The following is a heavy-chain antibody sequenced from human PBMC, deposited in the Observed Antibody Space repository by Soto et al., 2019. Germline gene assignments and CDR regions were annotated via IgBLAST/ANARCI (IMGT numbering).Heavy chain of an antibody. CDR2: IYYSGST. CDR3: AGVPSP. CDR1: GGTISSWY. J-gene: IGHJ5*02. V-gene: IGHV4-59*12. Sequence: SETLSLTCTVSGGTISSWYWSWIRQPPGKGLEWIGSIYYSGSTYYNPSLKSRVTISVDRSKNQFSLKLSSVTAADTAVYYCAGVPSPWGQGTLVTVSS.